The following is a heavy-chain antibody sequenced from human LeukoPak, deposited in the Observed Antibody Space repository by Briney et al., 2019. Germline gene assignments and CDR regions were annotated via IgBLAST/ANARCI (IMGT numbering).Heavy chain of an antibody. CDR2: IYHTGNT. CDR3: ARGNYGSGSYYVVDFDY. Sequence: SETLSLTCSVSNDPIRNYYWSWIRQPPGKALEWIGYIYHTGNTNYNPSLKSRLTMSIDTSKDQFSLNLNSVTAADTAVYYCARGNYGSGSYYVVDFDYWGQGTLVTVSS. D-gene: IGHD3-10*01. J-gene: IGHJ4*02. V-gene: IGHV4-59*01. CDR1: NDPIRNYY.